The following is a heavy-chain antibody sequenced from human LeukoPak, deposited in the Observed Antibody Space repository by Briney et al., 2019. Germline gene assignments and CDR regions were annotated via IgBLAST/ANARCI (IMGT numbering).Heavy chain of an antibody. J-gene: IGHJ3*02. CDR1: GYTFTGYH. Sequence: ASVKVSCKASGYTFTGYHMHWVRQAPGKGLEWMGRINPNSGGTNYAQKFQGRVTMTRDTSISTAYMELSRLRSDDTAVYYCARQRSGWSYDAFDIWGQGTMVTVSS. D-gene: IGHD6-19*01. CDR3: ARQRSGWSYDAFDI. CDR2: INPNSGGT. V-gene: IGHV1-2*06.